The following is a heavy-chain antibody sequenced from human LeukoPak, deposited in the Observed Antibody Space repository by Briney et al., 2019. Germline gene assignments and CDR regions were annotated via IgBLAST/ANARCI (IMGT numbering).Heavy chain of an antibody. Sequence: GGSLRLSCAASGFTFSSYGMHWVRQAPGKGLEWVAVMWYDGSNKYYADSVKGRFTISRDNSKNTVYLQMNSLRAEDTAVYYCARGFWATVTHFDYWGQGTLVTVSS. J-gene: IGHJ4*02. CDR2: MWYDGSNK. CDR3: ARGFWATVTHFDY. V-gene: IGHV3-33*01. CDR1: GFTFSSYG. D-gene: IGHD4-11*01.